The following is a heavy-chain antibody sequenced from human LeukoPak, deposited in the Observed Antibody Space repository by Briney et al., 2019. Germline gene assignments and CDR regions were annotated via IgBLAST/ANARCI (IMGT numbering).Heavy chain of an antibody. V-gene: IGHV3-7*01. CDR2: IKQDGSEK. CDR1: GFTFSNCW. Sequence: GGSLRLSCAASGFTFSNCWMTWVRQAPGKGLEWVANIKQDGSEKYYVDSVKGRFTISRVNAKNSLYLQMNSLRAEDTAVYYCARDVGLDYWGQGTLVTVSS. D-gene: IGHD2-15*01. CDR3: ARDVGLDY. J-gene: IGHJ4*02.